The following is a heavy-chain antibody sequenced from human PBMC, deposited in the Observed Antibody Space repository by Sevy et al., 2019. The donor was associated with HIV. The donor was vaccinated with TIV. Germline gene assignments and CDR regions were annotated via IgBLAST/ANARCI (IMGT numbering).Heavy chain of an antibody. J-gene: IGHJ6*02. D-gene: IGHD1-1*01. V-gene: IGHV3-74*01. CDR3: ARESYNWNDVGYYGMDV. CDR1: GFTFSSYW. CDR2: INSDGSST. Sequence: GGSLRLSCAASGFTFSSYWMHWVRQAPGKGLVWVSRINSDGSSTSYADSVKGRFTISRDNAKNTLYLQMNSLRAKDTAVYYCARESYNWNDVGYYGMDVWGQGTTVTVSS.